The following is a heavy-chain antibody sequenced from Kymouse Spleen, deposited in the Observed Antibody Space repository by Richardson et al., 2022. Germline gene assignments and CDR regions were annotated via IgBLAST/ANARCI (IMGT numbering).Heavy chain of an antibody. J-gene: IGHJ6*02. CDR1: GGSISSSSYY. V-gene: IGHV4-39*01. CDR3: ARLPYSNYYYYGMDV. D-gene: IGHD4-11,IGHD4-11*01. CDR2: IYYSGST. Sequence: QLQLQESGPGLVKPSETLSLTCTVSGGSISSSSYYWGWIRQPPGKGLEWIGSIYYSGSTYYNPSLKSRVTISVDTSKNQFSLKLSSVTAADTAVYYCARLPYSNYYYYGMDVWGQGTTVTVSS.